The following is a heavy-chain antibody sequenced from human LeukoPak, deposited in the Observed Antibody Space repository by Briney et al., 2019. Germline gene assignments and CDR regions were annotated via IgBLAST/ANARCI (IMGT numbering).Heavy chain of an antibody. V-gene: IGHV4-61*02. CDR2: IYTSGST. D-gene: IGHD6-19*01. J-gene: IGHJ4*02. CDR3: ARDAAVAVAFDY. CDR1: GGSISSGRNY. Sequence: SQTLSLTCTVSGGSISSGRNYWSWIRQPAGKELEWIGRIYTSGSTNYNPSLKSRVTISVDTSKNPFSLKLSSVTAADTAVYYCARDAAVAVAFDYWGQGTLVTVSS.